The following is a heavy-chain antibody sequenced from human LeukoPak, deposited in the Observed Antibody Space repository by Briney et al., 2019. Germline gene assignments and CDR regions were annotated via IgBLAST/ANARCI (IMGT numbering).Heavy chain of an antibody. CDR3: ARGSEYYDSSGLFDY. J-gene: IGHJ4*02. CDR1: GFTFSSYE. CDR2: ISSSGSTI. D-gene: IGHD3-22*01. V-gene: IGHV3-48*03. Sequence: PGGSLRLSCAASGFTFSSYEMNWVRQDPGEGLEWVSYISSSGSTIYYADSVKGRFTISRDNAKNSLYLQMNSLRAEDTAVYYCARGSEYYDSSGLFDYWGQGTLVTVSS.